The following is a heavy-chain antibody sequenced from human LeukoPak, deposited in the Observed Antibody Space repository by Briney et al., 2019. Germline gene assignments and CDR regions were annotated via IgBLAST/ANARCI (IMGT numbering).Heavy chain of an antibody. CDR3: ARGYSSSYWFDP. CDR1: GYTFTGYY. CDR2: INPNSGGT. Sequence: ASVKVSCKSSGYTFTGYYMHWVRQAPGQGLEWMGWINPNSGGTNYAQKFQGRVTMTRDTSISTAYMELSRLRSDDTAVYYCARGYSSSYWFDPWGQGTLVTVSS. V-gene: IGHV1-2*02. D-gene: IGHD6-6*01. J-gene: IGHJ5*02.